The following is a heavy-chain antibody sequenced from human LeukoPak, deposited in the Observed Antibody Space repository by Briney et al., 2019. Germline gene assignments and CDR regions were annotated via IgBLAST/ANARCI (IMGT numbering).Heavy chain of an antibody. J-gene: IGHJ4*02. Sequence: SETLSLTCTVSGGSVSSSIYYWGWIRQPPGKGLEWIGSIYYSGSTSYNPSLKSRVTISVDTSKNQFSLKLTSVTAADTAVYYCASDGTTLTKTAFDSWGQGTLVTVSS. D-gene: IGHD4-17*01. CDR3: ASDGTTLTKTAFDS. CDR2: IYYSGST. V-gene: IGHV4-39*01. CDR1: GGSVSSSIYY.